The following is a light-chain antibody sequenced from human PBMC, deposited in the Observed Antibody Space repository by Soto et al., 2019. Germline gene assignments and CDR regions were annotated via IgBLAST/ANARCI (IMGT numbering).Light chain of an antibody. CDR2: EVN. V-gene: IGLV2-23*02. J-gene: IGLJ2*01. CDR1: SSDVGSYNL. CDR3: CSYAGSSTFVV. Sequence: QSALTQPASVSGSPGPSITISCTGTSSDVGSYNLVSWYQQHPGKAPKLIISEVNKRPSGVSSRFSGSKSGYTASLTISGLQAEDEADYYCCSYAGSSTFVVFGGGTKLTVL.